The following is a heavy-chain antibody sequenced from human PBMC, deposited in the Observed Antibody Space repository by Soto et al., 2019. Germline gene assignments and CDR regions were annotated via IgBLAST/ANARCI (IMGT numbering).Heavy chain of an antibody. CDR3: ARLHDYGYCWYYFDY. CDR2: IYYSGST. J-gene: IGHJ4*02. D-gene: IGHD4-17*01. CDR1: GGSISSSSYY. V-gene: IGHV4-39*01. Sequence: PSETLSLTCTVSGGSISSSSYYWGWIRQPPGKGLEWIGSIYYSGSTYYNPSLKSRVTISVDTSKNQFSLKLSSVTAADTAVYYCARLHDYGYCWYYFDYWGQGTLVTVSS.